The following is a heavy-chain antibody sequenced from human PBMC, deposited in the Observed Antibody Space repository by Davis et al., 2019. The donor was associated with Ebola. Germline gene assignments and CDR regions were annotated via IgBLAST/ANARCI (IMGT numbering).Heavy chain of an antibody. D-gene: IGHD3-16*01. Sequence: GESLKISCAASGFSFNKYWMHWVRQPPGKGLVWLSRIKSDGSTISYADSVKGRFTISRDNAKNTLFLQMNSLRAEDTAVYYCARDRGSPLRTRGHDYWGQGTLVTVSS. V-gene: IGHV3-74*01. CDR2: IKSDGSTI. J-gene: IGHJ4*02. CDR1: GFSFNKYW. CDR3: ARDRGSPLRTRGHDY.